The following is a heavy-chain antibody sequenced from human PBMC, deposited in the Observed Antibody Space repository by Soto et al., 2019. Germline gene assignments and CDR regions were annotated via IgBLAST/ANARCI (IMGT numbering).Heavy chain of an antibody. J-gene: IGHJ6*02. D-gene: IGHD6-13*01. CDR1: GFTFSSYA. CDR3: ERDEQPYGMDV. CDR2: ISYDGSNK. Sequence: QVQLVESGGGVVQPGRSLRLSCAASGFTFSSYAIHWVRQAPGKGMEWVAVISYDGSNKYYAASVKGRFTISRDNSKNTLYLQMNSLRAEDTAVYYCERDEQPYGMDVWGHGTTVTVSS. V-gene: IGHV3-30-3*01.